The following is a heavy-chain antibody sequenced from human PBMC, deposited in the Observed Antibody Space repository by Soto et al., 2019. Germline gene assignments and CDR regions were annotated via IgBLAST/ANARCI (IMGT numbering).Heavy chain of an antibody. D-gene: IGHD6-6*01. Sequence: ESGGGLVQPGGSLRLSCAASGFTFSSYWMSWVRQAPGKGLEWVANIKQDGSEKYYVDSVKGRFTISRDNAKNSLYLQMNSLRTDDTAFYYCAREVYGSSSDPDSWGQGTLVTVSS. V-gene: IGHV3-7*03. CDR2: IKQDGSEK. CDR1: GFTFSSYW. CDR3: AREVYGSSSDPDS. J-gene: IGHJ5*01.